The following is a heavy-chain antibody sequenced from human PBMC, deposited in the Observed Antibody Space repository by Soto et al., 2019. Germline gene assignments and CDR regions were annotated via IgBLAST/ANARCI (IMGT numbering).Heavy chain of an antibody. Sequence: EVQLVESGGGLVQPGGSLRLSCAASGFTFSSYWMHWYRQTPGKGLVWVSDITHDRTLTRYADSVKGRFTISRDNAKNTLDLQMNSLRVEDTAVYYCATGSCSGGRCWDYYSYGMDVWGQGTTVTVSS. CDR1: GFTFSSYW. D-gene: IGHD2-15*01. CDR3: ATGSCSGGRCWDYYSYGMDV. J-gene: IGHJ6*02. CDR2: ITHDRTLT. V-gene: IGHV3-74*01.